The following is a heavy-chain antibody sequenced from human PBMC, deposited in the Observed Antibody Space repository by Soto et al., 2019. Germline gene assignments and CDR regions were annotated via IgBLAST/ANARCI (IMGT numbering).Heavy chain of an antibody. CDR3: ARDRYSYYDFWSGSLPYYYYGMDV. CDR2: MNPNSGNT. V-gene: IGHV1-8*01. J-gene: IGHJ6*02. Sequence: VSVKVSCKASGYTFTSYDINWVRQATGQGLEWMGWMNPNSGNTGYAQKFQGRVTMTRNTSISTAYMELSSLRAEDTAVYYCARDRYSYYDFWSGSLPYYYYGMDVWGQGTTVTVSS. D-gene: IGHD3-3*01. CDR1: GYTFTSYD.